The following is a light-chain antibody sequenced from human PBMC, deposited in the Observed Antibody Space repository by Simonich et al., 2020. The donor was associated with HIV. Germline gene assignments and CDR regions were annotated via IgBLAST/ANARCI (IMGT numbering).Light chain of an antibody. Sequence: DIVMTQSPDSLAVSLGERATINCKSSQVVLYSSNNKNYLIWNQQKPGQPPNLLIYWASTRESGVPDRFSGSGSGTDFTLTISSLQTEDVAVYYCQQYYSTPFTFGPGTKVDIK. CDR2: WAS. V-gene: IGKV4-1*01. CDR3: QQYYSTPFT. CDR1: QVVLYSSNNKNY. J-gene: IGKJ3*01.